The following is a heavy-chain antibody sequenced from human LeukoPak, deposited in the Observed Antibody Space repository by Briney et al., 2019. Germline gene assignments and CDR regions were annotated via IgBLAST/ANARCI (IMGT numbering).Heavy chain of an antibody. CDR2: VNPSGGGT. V-gene: IGHV1-46*01. Sequence: EASVKVSCKASGGTFSSYAISWVRQAPGQGLEWMGIVNPSGGGTNYAQKFQGRVTMTGDTSTSKVYMELSGLTSEDTAVYYCVRDGTTVESPLDYWGQGTLVTVSS. D-gene: IGHD4-17*01. J-gene: IGHJ4*02. CDR3: VRDGTTVESPLDY. CDR1: GGTFSSYA.